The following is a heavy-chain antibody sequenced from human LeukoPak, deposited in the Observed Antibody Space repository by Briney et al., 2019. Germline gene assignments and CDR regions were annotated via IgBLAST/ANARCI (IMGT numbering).Heavy chain of an antibody. Sequence: TGGSLRLSCAASGFTFSSYSMNWVRQAPGKGLEWVSSISSSSSYIYYADSVKGRFTISRDNAKNSLYLQMNSLRAEDTALYYPAREPRTSCYDSSDTPWGQGTLVTGSS. CDR3: AREPRTSCYDSSDTP. V-gene: IGHV3-21*01. J-gene: IGHJ5*02. CDR1: GFTFSSYS. CDR2: ISSSSSYI. D-gene: IGHD3-22*01.